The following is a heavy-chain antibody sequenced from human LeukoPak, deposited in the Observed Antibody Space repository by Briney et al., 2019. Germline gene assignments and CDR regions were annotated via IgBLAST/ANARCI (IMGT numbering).Heavy chain of an antibody. D-gene: IGHD3-10*01. V-gene: IGHV3-30*03. J-gene: IGHJ4*02. CDR3: AREYYYGSGSYSSFDY. CDR1: GFTVSSNY. CDR2: ISYDGSNK. Sequence: GGSLRLSCAASGFTVSSNYMSWVRQAPGKGLEWVAVISYDGSNKYYADSVKGRFTISRDNSKNTLYLQMNSLRAEDTAVYYCAREYYYGSGSYSSFDYWGQGTLVTVSS.